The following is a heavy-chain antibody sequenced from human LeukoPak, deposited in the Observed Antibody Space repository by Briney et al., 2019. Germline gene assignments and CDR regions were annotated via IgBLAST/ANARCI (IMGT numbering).Heavy chain of an antibody. CDR2: IIPILGMA. V-gene: IGHV1-69*02. J-gene: IGHJ6*03. D-gene: IGHD3-3*01. CDR3: ASVTYYDFWSGYDYYYYMDV. Sequence: SVKVSCKASGGTFSSYTISWVRQAPGQGLEWMGRIIPILGMANYAQKFQGRVTITADKSTSTAYMELSSLRSEDTAVYYCASVTYYDFWSGYDYYYYMDVWGKGTTVTVSS. CDR1: GGTFSSYT.